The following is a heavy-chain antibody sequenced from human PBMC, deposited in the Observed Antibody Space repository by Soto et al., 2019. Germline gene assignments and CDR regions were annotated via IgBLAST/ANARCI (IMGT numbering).Heavy chain of an antibody. CDR1: GFTFSSYA. CDR3: ARPKGGFDV. J-gene: IGHJ6*02. Sequence: QVQLVESGGGVVQPGRSLRLSCAASGFTFSSYAMHWVRQAPGKGLEWVAVISNDGSNQYYTDSVKGRFPISRDNSKNTLFLQMNSLRGDDTALYYCARPKGGFDVWGHGTTVTVSS. V-gene: IGHV3-30-3*01. CDR2: ISNDGSNQ. D-gene: IGHD3-16*01.